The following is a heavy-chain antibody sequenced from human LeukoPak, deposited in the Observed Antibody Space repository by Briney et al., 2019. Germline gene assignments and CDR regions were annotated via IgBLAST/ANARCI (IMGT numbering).Heavy chain of an antibody. CDR2: ISSGSSTI. J-gene: IGHJ5*01. CDR3: TRDPRHFDS. Sequence: GGSLRLSCAASGFTFSSYSMNWVRQAPGKWLEWVSYISSGSSTIYYADSVKGRFTISRDNAKNSLYLQMSSLRVEDTAVYYCTRDPRHFDSCGQGTLVTVSS. D-gene: IGHD6-6*01. V-gene: IGHV3-48*01. CDR1: GFTFSSYS.